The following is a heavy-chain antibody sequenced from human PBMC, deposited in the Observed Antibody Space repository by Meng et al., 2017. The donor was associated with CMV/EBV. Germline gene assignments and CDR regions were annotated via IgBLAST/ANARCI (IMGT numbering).Heavy chain of an antibody. CDR1: GYTFTGYY. Sequence: GPLVKSGAEVKKPGASVKVSCKASGYTFTGYYMHWVRQAPGQGLEWMGWINPNSGGTNYAQKFQGRVTMTRDTSISTAYMELSRLRSDDTAVYYCARGPLGEYSNYDAPWGQGTLVTVSS. V-gene: IGHV1-2*02. J-gene: IGHJ5*02. CDR3: ARGPLGEYSNYDAP. D-gene: IGHD4-11*01. CDR2: INPNSGGT.